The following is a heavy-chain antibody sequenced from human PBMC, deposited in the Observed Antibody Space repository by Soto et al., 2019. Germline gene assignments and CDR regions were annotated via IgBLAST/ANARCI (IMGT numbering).Heavy chain of an antibody. Sequence: QVHLVQSGAEVKRSGSSVRVSCTASGGTFSNDALTWVRQAPGQGLEWLGRIIPFFGTPDYAQSFQGGLTITADESTGTAYMDLSSLRSDDTAVYYCARAVVTETPLGYFDYWGQGTQVTVSS. CDR1: GGTFSNDA. D-gene: IGHD2-21*02. V-gene: IGHV1-69*01. J-gene: IGHJ4*02. CDR2: IIPFFGTP. CDR3: ARAVVTETPLGYFDY.